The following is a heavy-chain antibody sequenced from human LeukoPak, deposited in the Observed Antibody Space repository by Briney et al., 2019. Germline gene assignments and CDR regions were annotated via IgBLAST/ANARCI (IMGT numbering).Heavy chain of an antibody. D-gene: IGHD6-13*01. CDR3: ARAGHIVSSSWQPGY. CDR1: RFTVSSSY. V-gene: IGHV3-53*01. Sequence: PGGSLRLSCAASRFTVSSSYVSWVRQAPGKGLEWVSVIYSGGSTYYADSVKGRFTISRDNSKNAVYLQMNNLRAEDTAIYYCARAGHIVSSSWQPGYWGQGTLVTVSS. J-gene: IGHJ4*02. CDR2: IYSGGST.